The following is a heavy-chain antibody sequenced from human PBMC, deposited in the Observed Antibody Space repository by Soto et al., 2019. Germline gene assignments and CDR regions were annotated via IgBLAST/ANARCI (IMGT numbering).Heavy chain of an antibody. CDR3: ARIQVTLVRGASDY. D-gene: IGHD3-10*01. J-gene: IGHJ4*02. CDR2: IKQDGSEK. V-gene: IGHV3-7*01. Sequence: GGSLRLSCAASGFTFSSYWMSWVRQAPGKGLEWVANIKQDGSEKYYVDSVKGRFAISRDNAKNSLYLQMHGLTAEDTAVYYCARIQVTLVRGASDYWGQGTLVTVSS. CDR1: GFTFSSYW.